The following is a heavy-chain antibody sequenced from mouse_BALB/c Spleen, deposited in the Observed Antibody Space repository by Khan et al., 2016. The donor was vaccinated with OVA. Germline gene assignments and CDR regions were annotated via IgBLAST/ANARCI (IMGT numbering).Heavy chain of an antibody. J-gene: IGHJ4*01. CDR3: ARTITAAKEDYYAMDY. Sequence: EVHLVESGGDLVKPGGSLKLSCAASGFTFSSYGMSWVRQTPDKRLEWVATISSGGHYTYFPASVRGRFTISRDNAKNTLYLQMSSLKSEDTAMYYCARTITAAKEDYYAMDYWGQGTSVTVSS. V-gene: IGHV5-6*01. D-gene: IGHD1-2*01. CDR2: ISSGGHYT. CDR1: GFTFSSYG.